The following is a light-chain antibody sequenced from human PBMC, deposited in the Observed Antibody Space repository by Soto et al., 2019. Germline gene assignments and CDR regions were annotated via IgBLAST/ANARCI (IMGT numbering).Light chain of an antibody. CDR3: CSYAGTYTYV. V-gene: IGLV2-11*01. CDR1: SSDVGGYNR. Sequence: QSALTQPRSVSGSPGQSVTISCTGTSSDVGGYNRVSWFQQHPGKAPKLMIYDVTNRPSGVPDRFSGSKSGNTPSLTISGLQAEDEADYYCCSYAGTYTYVFGTGTKVTVL. CDR2: DVT. J-gene: IGLJ1*01.